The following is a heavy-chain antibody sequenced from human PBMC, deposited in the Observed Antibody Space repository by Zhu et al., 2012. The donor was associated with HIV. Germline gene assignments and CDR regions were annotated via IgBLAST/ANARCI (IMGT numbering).Heavy chain of an antibody. CDR1: GDSISSFNYY. CDR2: IYYSGTT. CDR3: ASLNSRHSGTRGYFES. D-gene: IGHD1-26*01. V-gene: IGHV4-39*07. J-gene: IGHJ4*02. Sequence: QVQLQESGPGLVRPSETLSLTCTVSGDSISSFNYYWAWIRQPPGKGLEWIGNIYYSGTTYYNPSLKSRVTISVDTSKNQFSLKLSSVTAADTAVFYCASLNSRHSGTRGYFESWGQGTLVTVSS.